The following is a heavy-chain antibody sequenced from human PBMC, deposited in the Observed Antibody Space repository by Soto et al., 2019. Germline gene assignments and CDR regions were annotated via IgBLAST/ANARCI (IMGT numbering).Heavy chain of an antibody. CDR1: GYTFTSYS. Sequence: QVQLVQSGAEVKKPGASVKVSCKASGYTFTSYSMHWVRQAPGQRLEWMGWINAGNGNTKYSQKFQGRVTITTDTSASTAYMDLSSLRSEDTAVYYCARGPNSGSYFFWGQGTLVTVSS. J-gene: IGHJ4*02. CDR2: INAGNGNT. CDR3: ARGPNSGSYFF. V-gene: IGHV1-3*01. D-gene: IGHD3-10*01.